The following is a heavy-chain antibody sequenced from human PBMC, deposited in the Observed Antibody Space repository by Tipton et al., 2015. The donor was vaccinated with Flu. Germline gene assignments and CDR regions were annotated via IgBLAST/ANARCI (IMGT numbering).Heavy chain of an antibody. CDR2: INQDGREK. D-gene: IGHD4-11*01. Sequence: GSLRLSCVASGFTFTSYLMSWVRQAPGKGLEWVANINQDGREKIYVDSVKGRFTISRDNAKRSVYLQMNSLRAEDTAVYYCARDEGVPINYRFDYWGQGNLVTVSS. CDR3: ARDEGVPINYRFDY. V-gene: IGHV3-7*01. J-gene: IGHJ4*02. CDR1: GFTFTSYL.